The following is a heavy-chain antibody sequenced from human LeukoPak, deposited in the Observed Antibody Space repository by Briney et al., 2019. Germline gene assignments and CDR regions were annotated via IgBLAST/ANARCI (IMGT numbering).Heavy chain of an antibody. J-gene: IGHJ6*02. D-gene: IGHD3-9*01. V-gene: IGHV3-23*01. CDR3: AKWVDWSPPAGMDV. Sequence: GGALRLSCAASGFTFSSYAMSWVRQAPGKGLEWVSGISGSGGSTYYADSVKGRFTISRDKSKNTLYLQMNSLRAEDTAVCYCAKWVDWSPPAGMDVWGQGTTVTVSS. CDR1: GFTFSSYA. CDR2: ISGSGGST.